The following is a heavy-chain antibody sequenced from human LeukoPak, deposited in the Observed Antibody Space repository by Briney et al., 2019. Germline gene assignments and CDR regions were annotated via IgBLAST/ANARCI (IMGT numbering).Heavy chain of an antibody. Sequence: GGSLRLSCAASGFTFSDYNMNWVRQAPGKGLEWVSSITSSGSHIYYADSVRGRFTISRDNAKNSLYLQMNSLRAEDTAVYYCAKTSDYWGQGTLVAVSS. J-gene: IGHJ4*02. CDR2: ITSSGSHI. D-gene: IGHD1-14*01. V-gene: IGHV3-21*01. CDR1: GFTFSDYN. CDR3: AKTSDY.